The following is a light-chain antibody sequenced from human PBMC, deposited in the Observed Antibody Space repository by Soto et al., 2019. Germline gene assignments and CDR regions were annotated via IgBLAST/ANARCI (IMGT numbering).Light chain of an antibody. CDR3: NSYTSSTSRPYV. Sequence: QSVLTQPASVSGSPGQSITISCTGTSSDIGTYDYVSWYQQHPGKAPKLMIYEVINRPSGVSNRFSGSKSGNTASLTISALQAEDEADYFCNSYTSSTSRPYVFGTGTKVTVL. CDR1: SSDIGTYDY. J-gene: IGLJ1*01. CDR2: EVI. V-gene: IGLV2-14*01.